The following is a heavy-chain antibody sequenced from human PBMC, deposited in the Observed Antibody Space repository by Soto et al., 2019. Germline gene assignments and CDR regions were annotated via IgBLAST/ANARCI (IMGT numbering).Heavy chain of an antibody. CDR1: GGSFSGYY. D-gene: IGHD1-26*01. V-gene: IGHV4-34*01. CDR2: INHSGST. CDR3: ARVRTGRSNWFDP. Sequence: QVQLQQWGAGLLKPSETLSLTCAVYGGSFSGYYWSWIRQPPGKGLEWIGEINHSGSTNYNPSLKSRVTISVDTSKNQFSLKLSSVTAADTAVYYCARVRTGRSNWFDPWGQGTLVTVSS. J-gene: IGHJ5*02.